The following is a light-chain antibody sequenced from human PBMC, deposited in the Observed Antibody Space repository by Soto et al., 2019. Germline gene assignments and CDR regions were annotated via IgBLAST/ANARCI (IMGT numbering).Light chain of an antibody. CDR1: QTISNY. Sequence: DLPMTQSPSSLSASVGDRITITCRATQTISNYLNWYQQKPGKAPELLIYAASTLQSGVPSRFSGSGSGTDFTLTISSLQPEDFATYYCQQSFSTPYTFGQGTKLEVK. CDR3: QQSFSTPYT. V-gene: IGKV1-39*01. CDR2: AAS. J-gene: IGKJ2*01.